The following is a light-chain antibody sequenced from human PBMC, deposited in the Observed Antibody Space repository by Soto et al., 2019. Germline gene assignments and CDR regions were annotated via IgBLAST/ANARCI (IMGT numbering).Light chain of an antibody. CDR1: SSDVGGYNH. Sequence: QSALTQPASVSGSPGQSITISCTGASSDVGGYNHVSWYQHSPGKAPKLILFAVSDRPSGVSHRFSGSKSGNTASLTISGLQADDEADYYCCSYTSLSTVVFGGGTKVTVL. CDR2: AVS. CDR3: CSYTSLSTVV. V-gene: IGLV2-14*01. J-gene: IGLJ2*01.